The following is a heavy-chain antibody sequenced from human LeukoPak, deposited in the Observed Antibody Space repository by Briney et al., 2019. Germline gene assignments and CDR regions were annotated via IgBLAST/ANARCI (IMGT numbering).Heavy chain of an antibody. D-gene: IGHD3-10*01. CDR1: GFTVGTQY. J-gene: IGHJ2*01. V-gene: IGHV3-53*01. Sequence: GGSLRLSCAASGFTVGTQYMNWVRQAPGKGLEWVPILYSGGDTYYADSVKGRFTISRDNSRNTMSLQMNSLRIEDTAVYYCARVGDHYHWYFDLWGHGTLVTVSS. CDR3: ARVGDHYHWYFDL. CDR2: LYSGGDT.